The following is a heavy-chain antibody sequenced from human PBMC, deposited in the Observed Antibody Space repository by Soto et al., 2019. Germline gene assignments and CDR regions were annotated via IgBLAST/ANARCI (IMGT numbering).Heavy chain of an antibody. CDR1: GGAFRGFY. Sequence: SFETPSLTRAVYGGAFRGFYRGWVRQPPGKGLEWIGEINHSGSTNYNPSLKSRVTISVDTSKNQFSLKLSSVTAADTAVYYCARGIAARPAFDIWGQGTMVTVSS. V-gene: IGHV4-34*01. CDR2: INHSGST. J-gene: IGHJ3*02. D-gene: IGHD6-6*01. CDR3: ARGIAARPAFDI.